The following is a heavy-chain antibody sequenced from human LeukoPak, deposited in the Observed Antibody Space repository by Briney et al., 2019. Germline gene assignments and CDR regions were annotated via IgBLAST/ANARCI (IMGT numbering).Heavy chain of an antibody. D-gene: IGHD3-22*01. Sequence: SETLSLTCTVSGGSISSYYWSWIRQPPGKGLEWIGYIYYSGSTSYNPSLKSRVTISVDTSKKQFSLKLSSVTAADTAVYYCARHMGYYHDSSGYLDYWGQGTLVTVSS. CDR1: GGSISSYY. J-gene: IGHJ4*02. V-gene: IGHV4-59*08. CDR2: IYYSGST. CDR3: ARHMGYYHDSSGYLDY.